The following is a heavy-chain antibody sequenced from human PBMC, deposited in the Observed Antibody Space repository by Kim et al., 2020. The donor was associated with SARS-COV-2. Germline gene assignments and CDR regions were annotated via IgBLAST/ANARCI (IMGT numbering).Heavy chain of an antibody. D-gene: IGHD2-21*02. CDR3: WRGSGAPMVTPFDY. Sequence: SETLSLTCTVSGNSITNFHWSWIRQPPGKGLEYIGYVDDSGNTNYSPSLRSRVTISVDTSKNQFSLNLRSLTAADTAAYYCWRGSGAPMVTPFDYWGQG. V-gene: IGHV4-59*13. J-gene: IGHJ4*02. CDR2: VDDSGNT. CDR1: GNSITNFH.